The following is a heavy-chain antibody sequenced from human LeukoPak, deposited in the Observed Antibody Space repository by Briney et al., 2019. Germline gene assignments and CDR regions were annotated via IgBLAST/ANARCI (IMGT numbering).Heavy chain of an antibody. Sequence: ASVKVSCKASGYTFTSYGISWVRQAPGQGLEWMGWISAYNGNTNYAQKLQGRVTMTTDTSTSTAYMELRSLRSDDTAVYYCARDTLRGYSYGLFDYWGQGTLVTASS. CDR1: GYTFTSYG. V-gene: IGHV1-18*01. J-gene: IGHJ4*02. CDR2: ISAYNGNT. CDR3: ARDTLRGYSYGLFDY. D-gene: IGHD5-18*01.